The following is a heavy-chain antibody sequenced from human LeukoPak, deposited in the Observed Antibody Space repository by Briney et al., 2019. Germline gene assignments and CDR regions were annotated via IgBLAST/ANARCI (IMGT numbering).Heavy chain of an antibody. J-gene: IGHJ3*02. CDR2: INQDAGTT. CDR3: ARDPGWSSFDI. D-gene: IGHD2-15*01. CDR1: GFSFTSYW. Sequence: GSLRLSCVASGFSFTSYWMSWVRQAPGKDLEFVANINQDAGTTNYVDSVKGRFTISRDNAENSLYLQMSSLRAEDTALYYCARDPGWSSFDIWGQGIMVTVSS. V-gene: IGHV3-7*03.